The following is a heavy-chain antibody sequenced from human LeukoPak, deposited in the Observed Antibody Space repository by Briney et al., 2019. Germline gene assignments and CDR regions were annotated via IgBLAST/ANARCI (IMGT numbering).Heavy chain of an antibody. V-gene: IGHV1-2*02. CDR1: GYTFTSYY. J-gene: IGHJ4*02. CDR2: INPNSGGT. CDR3: SRVKGSSTIDY. Sequence: AASVTVSCKASGYTFTSYYMHWVRQAPGQGLEWMGWINPNSGGTNYAQKFQGRVTITRDTSISTAYMELTRQRSDDTAEDCCSRVKGSSTIDYWGQGTLVTVSS. D-gene: IGHD6-6*01.